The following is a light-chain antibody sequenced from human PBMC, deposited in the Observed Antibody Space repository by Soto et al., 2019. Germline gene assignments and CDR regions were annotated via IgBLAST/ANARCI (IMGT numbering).Light chain of an antibody. V-gene: IGKV3-20*01. CDR3: QQYGSSPYT. J-gene: IGKJ2*01. CDR2: GAS. Sequence: EIVLTQSPGTLSLSPGERATLSCRASQSVSSSYLAWHQQKPGQAPRLVIYGASSRATGIPDRFSGSGSGTDFTLTISRLETADFAVYYCQQYGSSPYTFGQGTKLEIK. CDR1: QSVSSSY.